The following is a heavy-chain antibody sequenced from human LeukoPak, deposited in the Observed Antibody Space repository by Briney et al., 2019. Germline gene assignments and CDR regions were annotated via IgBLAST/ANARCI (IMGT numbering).Heavy chain of an antibody. CDR3: AKGSSSSLPYYFDY. CDR2: ITDSSTST. V-gene: IGHV3-23*01. D-gene: IGHD6-13*01. CDR1: GFTFNNYV. Sequence: PGGSLGLSCAASGFTFNNYVMNWVRQAPGKGLEWVSAITDSSTSTYYADSVKGRFTISRHNSKNTLYLQMNSLRAEDTAVYYCAKGSSSSLPYYFDYWGQGTLVTVSS. J-gene: IGHJ4*02.